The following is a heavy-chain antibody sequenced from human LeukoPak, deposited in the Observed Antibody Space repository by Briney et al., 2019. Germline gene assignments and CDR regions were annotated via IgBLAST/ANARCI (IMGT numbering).Heavy chain of an antibody. CDR1: GFTFSSYG. D-gene: IGHD3-16*01. J-gene: IGHJ4*02. CDR3: AKDLRYDHGG. CDR2: ISGSGGST. V-gene: IGHV3-23*01. Sequence: GGSLRLSCAASGFTFSSYGMHWVRQAPGKGLEWVSAISGSGGSTYYADSVKGRFTISRDNSKNTLYLQMNSLRAEDTAVYYCAKDLRYDHGGWGQGTLVTVSS.